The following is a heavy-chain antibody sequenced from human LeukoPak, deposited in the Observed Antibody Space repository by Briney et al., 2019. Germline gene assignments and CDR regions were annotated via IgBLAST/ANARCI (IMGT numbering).Heavy chain of an antibody. Sequence: PGGSLRLSCAASGFTFSSYWMHWVRQAPGKGLVWVSRINSDGSGTFYAYSVKGRFTISRDNAKNTLYLQMNSLRAEDTAVYYCARDYYGSGDYWGQGTLVTVPS. D-gene: IGHD3-10*01. CDR1: GFTFSSYW. J-gene: IGHJ4*02. V-gene: IGHV3-74*01. CDR3: ARDYYGSGDY. CDR2: INSDGSGT.